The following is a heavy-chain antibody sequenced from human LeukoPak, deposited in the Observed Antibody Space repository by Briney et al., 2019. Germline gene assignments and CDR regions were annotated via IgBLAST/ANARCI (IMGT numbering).Heavy chain of an antibody. Sequence: PGGSLRLSCAASGFTFSSYSMNWVRQAPGKGLEWVSSISSSSSYIYYADSVKGRFTISRDNAKNSLYLQMNSLRAEDTAVYYCARDSGDSYYFDYWGQGTLVTVSS. CDR2: ISSSSSYI. V-gene: IGHV3-21*01. CDR1: GFTFSSYS. CDR3: ARDSGDSYYFDY. D-gene: IGHD7-27*01. J-gene: IGHJ4*02.